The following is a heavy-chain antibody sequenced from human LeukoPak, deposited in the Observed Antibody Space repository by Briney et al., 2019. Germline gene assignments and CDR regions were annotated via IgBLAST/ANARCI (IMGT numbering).Heavy chain of an antibody. Sequence: SVKVSCKASGGTFSSYAISWVRQAPGQGLEWMGRIIPILGIANYAQKFQGRVTITADRSASTAYMELSSLRSEDTAVYYCARDLGYYDSSGSDYFDYWGQGTLVTVSS. J-gene: IGHJ4*02. CDR1: GGTFSSYA. D-gene: IGHD3-22*01. CDR3: ARDLGYYDSSGSDYFDY. CDR2: IIPILGIA. V-gene: IGHV1-69*04.